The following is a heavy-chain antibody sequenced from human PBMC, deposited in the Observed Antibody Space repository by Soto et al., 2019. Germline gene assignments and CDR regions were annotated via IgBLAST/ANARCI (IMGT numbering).Heavy chain of an antibody. J-gene: IGHJ6*02. D-gene: IGHD2-15*01. CDR3: ARDEMGYCSGGSCYTPGGLDV. CDR2: IWSDGSQK. Sequence: QVQVVESGGGEVQPGRSLRLSCAASGFIFSNYGMHWVRQAPGKGLEWVAAIWSDGSQKYFADSVKGRFTMSRDNSKNTLYLEMNSLRVEDTAVYYCARDEMGYCSGGSCYTPGGLDVWGLGTTVTVSS. CDR1: GFIFSNYG. V-gene: IGHV3-33*01.